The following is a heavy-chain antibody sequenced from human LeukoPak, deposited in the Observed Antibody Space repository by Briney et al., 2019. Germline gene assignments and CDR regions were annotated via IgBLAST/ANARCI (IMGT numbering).Heavy chain of an antibody. CDR2: LDPEDGET. CDR3: ATASGSGWLNFDY. Sequence: ASVNVSCKVSGYTLTELSMHWVRQAPGKGLEWMGGLDPEDGETIYAQKFQGRVTMTEDTSTDTAYMELSSLRSEDTAVYYCATASGSGWLNFDYWGQGTLVTVSS. D-gene: IGHD6-19*01. J-gene: IGHJ4*02. CDR1: GYTLTELS. V-gene: IGHV1-24*01.